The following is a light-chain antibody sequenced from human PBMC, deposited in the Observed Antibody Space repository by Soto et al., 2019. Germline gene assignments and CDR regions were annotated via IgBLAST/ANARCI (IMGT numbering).Light chain of an antibody. CDR3: QQLNSFHLT. CDR1: HDISRS. J-gene: IGKJ4*02. Sequence: DIQLTQSPSFLSASLGDRVSITYRASHDISRSLLWYQQKPGKAPKLLISSSSTLKRGVPSRFSGSGSGTEFTLTISGLRAEDFATYYCQQLNSFHLTFGGGKNVEIK. V-gene: IGKV1-9*01. CDR2: SSS.